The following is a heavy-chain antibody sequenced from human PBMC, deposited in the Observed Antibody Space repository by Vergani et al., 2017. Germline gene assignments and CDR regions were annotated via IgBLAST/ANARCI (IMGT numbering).Heavy chain of an antibody. D-gene: IGHD6-13*01. CDR2: IKQDGSER. J-gene: IGHJ4*02. V-gene: IGHV3-7*01. Sequence: EVQLVESGGGLVQPGGSLRLSCAASGFTFSSYWMSWVRQAPGKGLEWVANIKQDGSERYYVDSVKGRFTISRDNAKNSLYLQMNSLRAEDTAVYYCAREGIAAAADYWGQGTLVTVSS. CDR1: GFTFSSYW. CDR3: AREGIAAAADY.